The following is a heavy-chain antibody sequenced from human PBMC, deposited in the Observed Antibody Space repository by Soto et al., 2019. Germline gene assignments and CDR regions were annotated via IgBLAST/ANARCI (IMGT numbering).Heavy chain of an antibody. CDR2: IIPISGTT. CDR3: ARDETQGITVMVVAKSHAFNI. J-gene: IGHJ3*02. Sequence: QVQLLQSGAEVKKPGSSVKVSCKASGGTFSSYTISWVRQAPGQGLEWMGGIIPISGTTNYAQKFQGRVTSMADKSTSTAYMELSSLRSEDTAVYYCARDETQGITVMVVAKSHAFNIWGQGILVTVSS. D-gene: IGHD3-22*01. V-gene: IGHV1-69*06. CDR1: GGTFSSYT.